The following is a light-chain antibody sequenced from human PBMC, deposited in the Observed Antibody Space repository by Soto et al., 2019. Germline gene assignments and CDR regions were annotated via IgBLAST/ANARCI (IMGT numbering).Light chain of an antibody. V-gene: IGKV1-39*01. CDR3: QQWSLYSWT. Sequence: IQMTQSPSSLSASVVARVTITCRASQGFSTYLNWYQQKPGKAPKLLIYAASSLQSGVPSRFSGTGSGTDFTLTIYNLQPDDVATYYCQQWSLYSWTFGQGTKVDIK. CDR2: AAS. CDR1: QGFSTY. J-gene: IGKJ1*01.